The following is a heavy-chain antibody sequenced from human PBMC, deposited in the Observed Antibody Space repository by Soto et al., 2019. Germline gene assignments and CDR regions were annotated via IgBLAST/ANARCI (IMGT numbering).Heavy chain of an antibody. J-gene: IGHJ5*02. D-gene: IGHD3-9*01. CDR1: GGTFSSYT. Sequence: QVQLVQSGAEVKKPGSSVKVSCKASGGTFSSYTISWVRQAPGQGLEWMGRIIPILGIANYAQKFQGRVTITADKSTSTAYMELSSLRSEDTAVYYCASYLLIGTPVDPWGQGTLVTVSS. V-gene: IGHV1-69*02. CDR2: IIPILGIA. CDR3: ASYLLIGTPVDP.